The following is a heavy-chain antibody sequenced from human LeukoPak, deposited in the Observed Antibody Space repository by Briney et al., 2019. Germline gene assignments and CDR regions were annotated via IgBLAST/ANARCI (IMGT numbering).Heavy chain of an antibody. D-gene: IGHD3-10*02. CDR1: GFTFSSYE. Sequence: GGSLRLSCAASGFTFSSYEMNWVRQAPGKGLEWVSYISSSGSTIYYADSVKGRFAISRDNAKNSLYLQMNSLRAEDTAVYYCAELGITMIGGVWGKGTTVTIPS. J-gene: IGHJ6*04. CDR2: ISSSGSTI. V-gene: IGHV3-48*03. CDR3: AELGITMIGGV.